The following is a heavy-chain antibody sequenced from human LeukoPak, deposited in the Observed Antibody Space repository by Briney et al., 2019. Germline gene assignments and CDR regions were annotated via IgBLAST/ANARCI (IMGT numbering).Heavy chain of an antibody. CDR2: IYYSGST. V-gene: IGHV4-30-4*08. D-gene: IGHD3-10*01. CDR1: GGSISSGDYY. J-gene: IGHJ4*02. CDR3: ARDPLTMVRGVIR. Sequence: PSETLSLTCTVSGGSISSGDYYWSWIRQPPGKGLEWIGYIYYSGSTYYNPSLKSRVTISVDTSKNQFSLKLSSVTAADTAVYYCARDPLTMVRGVIRWGQGTLVTVSS.